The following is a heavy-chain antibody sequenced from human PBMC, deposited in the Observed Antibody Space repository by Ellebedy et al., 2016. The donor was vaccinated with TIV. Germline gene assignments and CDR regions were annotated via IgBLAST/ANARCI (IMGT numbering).Heavy chain of an antibody. D-gene: IGHD4-23*01. CDR2: INSDGSSI. CDR1: GFTFSSYW. V-gene: IGHV3-74*01. Sequence: GESLKISCAASGFTFSSYWMHWVRQAPGKGLVWVSRINSDGSSIWYADSVKGRFTISRDNAKSTLYLQMNSLRADDTAIYYCARDLDYGGYSNYDYWGQGTLVTVSS. J-gene: IGHJ4*02. CDR3: ARDLDYGGYSNYDY.